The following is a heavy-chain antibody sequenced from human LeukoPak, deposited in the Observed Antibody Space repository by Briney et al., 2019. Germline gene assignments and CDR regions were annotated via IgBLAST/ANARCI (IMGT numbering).Heavy chain of an antibody. CDR1: GYSFTDYW. D-gene: IGHD6-19*01. CDR3: ARITSGLGLFDF. Sequence: GESLKISCKGSGYSFTDYWIVWVRQMPGRGLEWMGIIYSGDSNTRYSPSFKGQVTISADKSISTAYLQWSSLKASDTAMYYCARITSGLGLFDFWGQGTLVTVSS. V-gene: IGHV5-51*01. CDR2: IYSGDSNT. J-gene: IGHJ4*02.